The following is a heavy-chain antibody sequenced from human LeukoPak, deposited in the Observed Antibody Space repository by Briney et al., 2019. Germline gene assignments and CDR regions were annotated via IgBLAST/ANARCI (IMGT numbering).Heavy chain of an antibody. D-gene: IGHD5-24*01. V-gene: IGHV3-21*01. CDR3: ATTWGRGY. Sequence: GGSLRLSCAASGFTFSSHSMNWVRQAPGKGLEWVSSISSSSYINYADSVKGLFTITRDNAKTSLYLQMNSLRAEDTAVYYCATTWGRGYWGQGTLVTVSS. CDR1: GFTFSSHS. CDR2: ISSSSYI. J-gene: IGHJ4*02.